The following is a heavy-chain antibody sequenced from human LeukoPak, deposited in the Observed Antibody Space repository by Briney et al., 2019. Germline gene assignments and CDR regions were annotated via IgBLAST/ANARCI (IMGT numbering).Heavy chain of an antibody. CDR2: ISAYNGNT. J-gene: IGHJ4*02. CDR3: ARLNCRMTTCQDYNFDY. D-gene: IGHD4-11*01. Sequence: ASVKVSCKASGYTFTSYGISWVRQAPGQGLEWMGWISAYNGNTNYAQKLQGRVTMTTDTSTGTVYMDLRSLRSDDTAVYYCARLNCRMTTCQDYNFDYWGQGTLVTVSS. V-gene: IGHV1-18*01. CDR1: GYTFTSYG.